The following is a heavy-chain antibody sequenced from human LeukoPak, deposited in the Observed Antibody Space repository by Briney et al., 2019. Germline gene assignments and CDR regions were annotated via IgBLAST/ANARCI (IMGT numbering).Heavy chain of an antibody. CDR1: GYTFTSYY. CDR3: ARDRGWELRWFELDY. D-gene: IGHD1-26*01. Sequence: ASVKVSCKASGYTFTSYYMHWVRQAPGQGLEWMGIINPSGGSTSYAQKFQGRVTMTRDMSTSTVYMELSSLRSEDTAVYYCARDRGWELRWFELDYWGQGTLVTVSS. J-gene: IGHJ4*02. CDR2: INPSGGST. V-gene: IGHV1-46*01.